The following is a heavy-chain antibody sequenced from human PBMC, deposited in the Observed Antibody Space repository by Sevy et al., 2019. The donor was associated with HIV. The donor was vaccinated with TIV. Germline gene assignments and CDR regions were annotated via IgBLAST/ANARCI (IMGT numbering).Heavy chain of an antibody. V-gene: IGHV1-69*13. D-gene: IGHD3-22*01. J-gene: IGHJ6*02. CDR3: ASSYFDSSGYSPLFYYGMDV. CDR2: FIPMFDTT. Sequence: ASVKVSCKASGGTFINYAVTWVRQAPGQGLEWMGGFIPMFDTTKSAQKFQGRVTLTADGSTSTAYMELSSLRSEDTAVYYCASSYFDSSGYSPLFYYGMDVWGQGTTVTVSS. CDR1: GGTFINYA.